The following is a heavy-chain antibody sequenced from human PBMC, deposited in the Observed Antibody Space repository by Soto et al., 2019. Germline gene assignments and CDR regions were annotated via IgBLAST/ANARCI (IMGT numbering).Heavy chain of an antibody. Sequence: SQTLSLTCAISGDSVSSNNTAWNWIRQSPARGLEWLGRTYYRSKWYNDYAVSVKSRITIKPDKSKNQFSLQLNSVTPQETAVYYWARGVVAPTWGNDYVMDVWGQGTTFTVSS. CDR2: TYYRSKWYN. CDR3: ARGVVAPTWGNDYVMDV. D-gene: IGHD3-3*01. V-gene: IGHV6-1*01. J-gene: IGHJ6*02. CDR1: GDSVSSNNTA.